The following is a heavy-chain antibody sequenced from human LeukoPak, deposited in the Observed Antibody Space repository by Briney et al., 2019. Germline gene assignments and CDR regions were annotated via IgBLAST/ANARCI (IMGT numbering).Heavy chain of an antibody. CDR2: IYTSGGT. J-gene: IGHJ4*02. V-gene: IGHV4-4*09. D-gene: IGHD6-6*01. CDR3: ARLTRLSTSPDRYYLDY. Sequence: SETLSLTCTVSGDSISSYYWSWIRHPPGKGLEWIGYIYTSGGTNYIPSPTGRVTISIDTSKIQFSLKLRSVTAADSAVYYCARLTRLSTSPDRYYLDYWGQGTLVTVSS. CDR1: GDSISSYY.